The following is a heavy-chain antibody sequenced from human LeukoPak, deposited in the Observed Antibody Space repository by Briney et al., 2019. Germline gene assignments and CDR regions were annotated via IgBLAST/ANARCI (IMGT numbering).Heavy chain of an antibody. CDR2: IAFDGSNK. V-gene: IGHV3-30*18. D-gene: IGHD3-9*01. J-gene: IGHJ4*02. Sequence: GQSLRLSCAASGFTFSMYGMHWVRQAPGKGLEWVAVIAFDGSNKYYADSVKGRFTISRDNSKNTLYLQMNSLRSEDRAVYYCAKDESHDILTGYYRPQPFDYWGQGTLVTVSS. CDR3: AKDESHDILTGYYRPQPFDY. CDR1: GFTFSMYG.